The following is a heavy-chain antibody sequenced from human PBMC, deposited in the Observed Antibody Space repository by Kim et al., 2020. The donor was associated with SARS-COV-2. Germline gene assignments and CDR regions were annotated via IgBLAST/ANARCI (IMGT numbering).Heavy chain of an antibody. CDR3: AKDARGWFLGAYYYYGMDV. Sequence: GGSLRLSCAASGFTFSSYGMHWVRQAPGKGLEWVAVISYDGSNKYYADSVKGRFTISRDNSKNTLYLQMNSLRAEDTAVYYCAKDARGWFLGAYYYYGMDVWGQGTTVTVSS. V-gene: IGHV3-30*18. CDR1: GFTFSSYG. D-gene: IGHD3-22*01. CDR2: ISYDGSNK. J-gene: IGHJ6*02.